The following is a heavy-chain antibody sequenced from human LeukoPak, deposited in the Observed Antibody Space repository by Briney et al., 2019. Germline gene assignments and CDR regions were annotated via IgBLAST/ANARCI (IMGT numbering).Heavy chain of an antibody. V-gene: IGHV6-1*01. CDR2: TYYRSKWYN. CDR3: AKVKGRRAVTTVHDAFDI. D-gene: IGHD4-17*01. Sequence: SQTLSLTCAISGDSVSSNSAAWNWIRQSPSRGLEWLGRTYYRSKWYNDYAVSVKSRITINPDTSKNQFSLQLNSVTPEDTAVYYCAKVKGRRAVTTVHDAFDIWGQGTMVTVSS. CDR1: GDSVSSNSAA. J-gene: IGHJ3*02.